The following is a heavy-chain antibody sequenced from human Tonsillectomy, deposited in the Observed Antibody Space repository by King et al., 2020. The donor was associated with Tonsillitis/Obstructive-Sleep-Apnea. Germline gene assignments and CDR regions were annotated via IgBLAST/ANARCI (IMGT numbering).Heavy chain of an antibody. CDR2: IYSGGTT. Sequence: VQLVESGGGLVQPGGSLRLSCAASGFTFSSYELTWVRQAPGKGLEWVSVIYSGGTTYYADSVKGRFTISRHNSKNTLYLQMNSLRAEDTAVYYCATLDGTPAYWGQGTLVTVSS. CDR3: ATLDGTPAY. CDR1: GFTFSSYE. J-gene: IGHJ4*02. V-gene: IGHV3-53*04.